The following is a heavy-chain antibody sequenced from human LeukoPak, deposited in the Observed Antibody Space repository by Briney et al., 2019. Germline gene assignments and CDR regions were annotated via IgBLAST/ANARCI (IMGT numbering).Heavy chain of an antibody. D-gene: IGHD3-22*01. V-gene: IGHV3-11*01. CDR1: GLTFNTAW. CDR3: ARGSTYYYDSTDDTGGVDY. CDR2: IRMSGSTI. J-gene: IGHJ4*02. Sequence: PGGSLRLSCAVSGLTFNTAWMSWVRQAPGKGREWVSYIRMSGSTIYSADSVKGRFTISSDNAKNSLYLQMNSLGDEDTAVYYCARGSTYYYDSTDDTGGVDYWGQGTLVTVSS.